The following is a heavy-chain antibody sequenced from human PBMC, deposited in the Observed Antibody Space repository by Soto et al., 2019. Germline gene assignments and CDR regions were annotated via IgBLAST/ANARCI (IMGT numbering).Heavy chain of an antibody. D-gene: IGHD6-19*01. Sequence: SETLSVTCTVYGGSFSGYDLSWIRQNPGKGLEWIGEINHSGSTNYNPSLKSRVTISVDTSKNQFSLKLSSVTAADTAVYYCARVRRGSGWLYYYYGMDVWGQGTTVTVSS. CDR2: INHSGST. V-gene: IGHV4-34*01. CDR1: GGSFSGYD. CDR3: ARVRRGSGWLYYYYGMDV. J-gene: IGHJ6*02.